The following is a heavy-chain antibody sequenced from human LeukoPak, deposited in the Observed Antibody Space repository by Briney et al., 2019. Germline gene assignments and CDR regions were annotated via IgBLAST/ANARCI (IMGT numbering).Heavy chain of an antibody. V-gene: IGHV4-4*07. D-gene: IGHD6-13*01. CDR2: IYTSGST. Sequence: SETLSLTCTVSGGSISSYYWSWIRQPAGKGLEWIGRIYTSGSTNYNPSLKSRVTISVDTSKNQFSLKLSSVTAADTAVYYCARDTQGAGPQLVWFDPWGQGTLVTVSS. J-gene: IGHJ5*02. CDR1: GGSISSYY. CDR3: ARDTQGAGPQLVWFDP.